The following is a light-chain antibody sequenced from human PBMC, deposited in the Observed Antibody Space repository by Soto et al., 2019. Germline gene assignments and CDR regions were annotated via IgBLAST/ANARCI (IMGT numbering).Light chain of an antibody. CDR3: SSYAGSNNPYV. CDR1: SSDVGGYNY. CDR2: EVS. V-gene: IGLV2-8*01. Sequence: QSALTQPPSASGSPGQSVTISCTGTSSDVGGYNYVSWYQQHPGKAPKLMIYEVSKRPSGVPDRFSGSKSGNTASLTVSGLPGEDEADYYCSSYAGSNNPYVFGTGTKVTVL. J-gene: IGLJ1*01.